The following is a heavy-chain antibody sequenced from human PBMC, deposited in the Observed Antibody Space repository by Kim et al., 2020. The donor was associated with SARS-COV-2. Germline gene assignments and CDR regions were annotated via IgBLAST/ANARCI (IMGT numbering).Heavy chain of an antibody. J-gene: IGHJ4*02. CDR3: ARDLDYILFDY. V-gene: IGHV3-74*01. Sequence: GGSLRLSCAASGFTFSDFNMHWVRQAPGKGLIWVSRINDDGSDTRYADFAKGRFTISRDNAKNTLNLQMNSLRAEDTAVYYCARDLDYILFDYWGRGALVSVSS. D-gene: IGHD4-4*01. CDR2: INDDGSDT. CDR1: GFTFSDFN.